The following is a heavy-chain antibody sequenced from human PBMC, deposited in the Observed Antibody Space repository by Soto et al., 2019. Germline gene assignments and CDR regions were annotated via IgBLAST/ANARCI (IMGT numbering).Heavy chain of an antibody. CDR1: GYTFTSDG. J-gene: IGHJ5*02. CDR3: ARDSMVHHWFDP. V-gene: IGHV1-18*04. CDR2: ISAYNGNT. Sequence: ASVKVSCKASGYTFTSDGISWVRQAPGQGLEWMGWISAYNGNTNYAQKLQGRVTMTTDTSTSTAYMELRSLRSDDTAVYYCARDSMVHHWFDPWGQGTLVTVSS. D-gene: IGHD3-3*02.